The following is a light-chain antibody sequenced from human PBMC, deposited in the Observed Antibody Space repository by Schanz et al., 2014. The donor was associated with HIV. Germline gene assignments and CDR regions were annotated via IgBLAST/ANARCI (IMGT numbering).Light chain of an antibody. V-gene: IGLV2-14*03. J-gene: IGLJ1*01. CDR1: SSDVGGYNY. CDR2: DVT. CDR3: SAYTNSNTLEV. Sequence: QSALTQPASVSGSPGQSITISCTGTSSDVGGYNYVSWYQQHPGKAPKLMIYDVTHRPSGVPHRFSGSKSGNSASLTISGLQSEDEADYYCSAYTNSNTLEVFGTGTKLTVL.